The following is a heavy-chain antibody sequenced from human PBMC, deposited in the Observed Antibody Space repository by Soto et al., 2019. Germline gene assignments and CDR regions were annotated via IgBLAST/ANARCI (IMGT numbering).Heavy chain of an antibody. CDR3: ARGGDYYDSTGYPYFEH. Sequence: PSETLSVTCIVSGGSIKSYYCSWIRQHPGKGLEWIGYISYTGSTKYNPSLKSRVTISVDTSKNQFSLRLSSVTAADTAVYYCARGGDYYDSTGYPYFEHWGQGSLVTGS. CDR1: GGSIKSYY. CDR2: ISYTGST. V-gene: IGHV4-59*01. D-gene: IGHD3-22*01. J-gene: IGHJ1*01.